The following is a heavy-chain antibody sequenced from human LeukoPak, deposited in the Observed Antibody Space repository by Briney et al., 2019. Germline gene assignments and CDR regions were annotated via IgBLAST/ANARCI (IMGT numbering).Heavy chain of an antibody. CDR2: IIPIFGTA. CDR3: ARDPYYYDSSGEGY. Sequence: SVKVSCKASGGTFSSYAISWVRQAPGQGLEWIGGIIPIFGTANYAQKFQGRVTITTDESTSTAYMELSSLRSEDTAVYYCARDPYYYDSSGEGYWGQGTLVTVSS. D-gene: IGHD3-22*01. CDR1: GGTFSSYA. J-gene: IGHJ4*02. V-gene: IGHV1-69*05.